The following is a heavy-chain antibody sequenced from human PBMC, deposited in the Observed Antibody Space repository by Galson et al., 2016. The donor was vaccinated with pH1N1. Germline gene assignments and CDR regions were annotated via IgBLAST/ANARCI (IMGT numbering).Heavy chain of an antibody. CDR2: IIPILNTA. D-gene: IGHD3-22*01. CDR3: AREDYYDTDLSDWYFDL. Sequence: SVKVSCKASGGTFGSYGINWVRQAPGQGLEWMGGIIPILNTAKYAQNFQGRVTITADESTTTAYMELSSLRSEDTAVYYCAREDYYDTDLSDWYFDLWGRGTLVTVSS. CDR1: GGTFGSYG. J-gene: IGHJ2*01. V-gene: IGHV1-69*13.